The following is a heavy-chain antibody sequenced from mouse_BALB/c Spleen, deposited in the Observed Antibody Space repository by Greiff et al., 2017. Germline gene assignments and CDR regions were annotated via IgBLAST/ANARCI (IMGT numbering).Heavy chain of an antibody. D-gene: IGHD2-1*01. J-gene: IGHJ4*01. CDR2: IDPANGNT. CDR3: AAYGRGYAMDY. CDR1: GFTIKDTY. V-gene: IGHV14-3*02. Sequence: EVQLQQSGAELVKPGASVKLSCTASGFTIKDTYMHWVKQRPEQGLEWIGRIDPANGNTKYDPKFQGKATITADTSSNTAYLQLSSLTSEDTAVYYCAAYGRGYAMDYWGQGTSVTVSS.